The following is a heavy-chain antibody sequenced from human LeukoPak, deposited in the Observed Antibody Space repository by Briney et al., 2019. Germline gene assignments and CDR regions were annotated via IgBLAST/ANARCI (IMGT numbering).Heavy chain of an antibody. CDR3: TRVEDSAVTIDY. D-gene: IGHD4-17*01. CDR1: GFTFGDYA. Sequence: GGSLRLSCITSGFTFGDYAMSWVRQAPGKGLGWVGFIRSKAYGGTTEYAASVKGRFTISRDDSKSIAYLQMNSLKSEDTAVYYCTRVEDSAVTIDYWGQGTLVTVSS. V-gene: IGHV3-49*04. CDR2: IRSKAYGGTT. J-gene: IGHJ4*02.